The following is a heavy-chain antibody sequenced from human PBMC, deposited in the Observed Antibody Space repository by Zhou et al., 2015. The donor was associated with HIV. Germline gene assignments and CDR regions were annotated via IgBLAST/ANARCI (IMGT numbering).Heavy chain of an antibody. CDR2: IIPMFGTT. CDR3: ARSYYDRNGYYPDF. Sequence: QVQLVQSGAEVRKPGSSVTVSCKASGDTFTNFGISWVRQAPGQGLEWMGGIIPMFGTTNYTKKFRDRVTIAADKSTTTVYMQLIRLTSEDTAIFYCARSYYDRNGYYPDFWGQGTLVTVSS. D-gene: IGHD3-3*01. V-gene: IGHV1-69*06. J-gene: IGHJ4*01. CDR1: GDTFTNFG.